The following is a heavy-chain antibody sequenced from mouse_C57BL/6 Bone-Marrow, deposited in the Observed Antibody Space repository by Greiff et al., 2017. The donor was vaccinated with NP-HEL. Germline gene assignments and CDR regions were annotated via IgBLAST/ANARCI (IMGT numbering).Heavy chain of an antibody. CDR2: ISNGGGST. J-gene: IGHJ3*01. Sequence: DVMLVESGGGLVQPGGSLKLSCAASGFTFSDYYMYWVRQTPEKRLEWVAYISNGGGSTYYPDTVKGRFTISRDNAKNTLYLQMSRLKSEDTAMYYCARGYDYDFAYWGQGTLVTVSA. D-gene: IGHD2-4*01. CDR1: GFTFSDYY. V-gene: IGHV5-12*01. CDR3: ARGYDYDFAY.